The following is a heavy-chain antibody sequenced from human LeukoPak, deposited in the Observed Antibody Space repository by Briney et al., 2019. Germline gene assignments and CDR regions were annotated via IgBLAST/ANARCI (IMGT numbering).Heavy chain of an antibody. V-gene: IGHV3-23*01. CDR1: GFTFSSFA. J-gene: IGHJ4*02. Sequence: GGSLRLSCAASGFTFSSFAMSWVRQAPGKGLEWISGISGSAGTTFYADSVKGRFTISRDNSKNSLYLQMNSLRAEDTAVYYCARDRRVDYWGQGTLVTVSS. CDR2: ISGSAGTT. CDR3: ARDRRVDY.